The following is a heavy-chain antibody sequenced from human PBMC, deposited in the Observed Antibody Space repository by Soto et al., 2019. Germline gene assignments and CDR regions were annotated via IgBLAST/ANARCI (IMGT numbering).Heavy chain of an antibody. J-gene: IGHJ6*02. V-gene: IGHV4-31*03. D-gene: IGHD2-2*02. CDR1: GGSISSGGYY. CDR2: IYYSGST. Sequence: SETLSLTCTVSGGSISSGGYYWSWIRQHPGKGLEWIGYIYYSGSTYYNPSLKSRVTISVDTSKNQFSLKLSSVTAADTAVYYCARDPRHCSSTSCHNPVWGQGTTVTVSS. CDR3: ARDPRHCSSTSCHNPV.